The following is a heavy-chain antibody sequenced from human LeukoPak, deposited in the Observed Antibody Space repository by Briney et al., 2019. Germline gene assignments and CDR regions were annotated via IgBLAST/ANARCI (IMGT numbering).Heavy chain of an antibody. J-gene: IGHJ4*02. Sequence: GGSLRLSCAASGFTFSSYEMNWVRQAPGKGPEWVSYISSSGSTIYYADSVKGRFTISRDNAKNSLYLQMNSLRAEDTAVYYCARDGAQWELLPDYWGQGTLVTVSS. V-gene: IGHV3-48*03. CDR3: ARDGAQWELLPDY. CDR2: ISSSGSTI. CDR1: GFTFSSYE. D-gene: IGHD1-26*01.